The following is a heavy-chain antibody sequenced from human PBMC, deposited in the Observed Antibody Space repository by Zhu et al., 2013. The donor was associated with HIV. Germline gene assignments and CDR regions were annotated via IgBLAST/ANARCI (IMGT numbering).Heavy chain of an antibody. CDR3: AKDHTVTRGAFDI. J-gene: IGHJ3*02. V-gene: IGHV3-23*04. CDR1: GFTVSSNY. Sequence: EVQLVESGGGLIQPGGSLRLSCAASGFTVSSNYMSWVRQAPGKGLEWVSAISGSGGSTYYADSVKGRFTISRDNSKNTLYLQMNSLRAEDTAVYYCAKDHTVTRGAFDIWGQGTMVTVSS. CDR2: ISGSGGST. D-gene: IGHD4-17*01.